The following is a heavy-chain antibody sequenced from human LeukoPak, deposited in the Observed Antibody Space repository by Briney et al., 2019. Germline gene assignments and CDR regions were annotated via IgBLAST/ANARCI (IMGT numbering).Heavy chain of an antibody. D-gene: IGHD4-17*01. CDR2: IIPIFGTA. CDR1: GGTFSSYA. V-gene: IGHV1-69*13. CDR3: AGPRDYGDYDY. Sequence: ASVKVSCKASGGTFSSYAISWVRQAPGQGLEWVGGIIPIFGTAHYAQKFQGRVTITADESTSTAYMELSSLRSEDTAVYYCAGPRDYGDYDYWGQGTLVTVSS. J-gene: IGHJ4*02.